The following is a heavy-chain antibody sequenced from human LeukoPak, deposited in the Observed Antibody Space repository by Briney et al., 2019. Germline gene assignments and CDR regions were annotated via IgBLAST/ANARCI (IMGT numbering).Heavy chain of an antibody. CDR3: ASSVAARLDLLDY. D-gene: IGHD6-6*01. V-gene: IGHV4-39*01. J-gene: IGHJ4*02. CDR2: IYYSGST. Sequence: SETLSLTCTVSGGSISSSSYYWGWIRQPPGKGLEWIGSIYYSGSTYYNPSLKSRVTISVDTSKNQFSLKLSSVTAADTAVYYCASSVAARLDLLDYWGQGTLVTVSS. CDR1: GGSISSSSYY.